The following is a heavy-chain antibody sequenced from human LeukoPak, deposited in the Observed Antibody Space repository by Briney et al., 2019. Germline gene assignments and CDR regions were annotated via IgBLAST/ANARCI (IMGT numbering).Heavy chain of an antibody. Sequence: ASVKVSCKASGYTFTSYGISWVRQAPGQGLEWMGWISAYNGNTNYAQRLQGRATMTTDTSTSTAYMELRSLRSDDTAVYYCARAGYSSSWYFTDDAFDIWGQGTMVTVSS. J-gene: IGHJ3*02. CDR2: ISAYNGNT. D-gene: IGHD6-13*01. CDR1: GYTFTSYG. CDR3: ARAGYSSSWYFTDDAFDI. V-gene: IGHV1-18*01.